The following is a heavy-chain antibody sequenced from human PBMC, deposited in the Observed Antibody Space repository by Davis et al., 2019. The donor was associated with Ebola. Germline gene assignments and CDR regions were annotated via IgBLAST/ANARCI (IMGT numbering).Heavy chain of an antibody. J-gene: IGHJ3*02. CDR2: ISYDGSNK. CDR1: GFTFSSYA. D-gene: IGHD6-19*01. V-gene: IGHV3-30*04. CDR3: ARETGYSSAMGAFDI. Sequence: PGGSLRLSCAASGFTFSSYAMHWVRQAPGKGLEWVAVISYDGSNKYYADSVKGRFTISRDNSKNTLYLQMNSLRAEDTAVYYCARETGYSSAMGAFDIWGQGTMVTVSS.